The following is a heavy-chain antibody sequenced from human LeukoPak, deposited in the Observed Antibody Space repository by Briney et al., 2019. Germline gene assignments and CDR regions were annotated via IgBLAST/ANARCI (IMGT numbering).Heavy chain of an antibody. CDR2: IYYSGST. V-gene: IGHV4-59*12. CDR3: ARVSITIFGVVPLDY. CDR1: GASISTYY. D-gene: IGHD3-3*01. Sequence: SETLSLTCAVSGASISTYYWSWFRQPPGKGLEWIGYIYYSGSTNYNPSLENRVTISVDTSKKQFSLKLSSVTAADTAVYYCARVSITIFGVVPLDYWGQGTLVTVSS. J-gene: IGHJ4*02.